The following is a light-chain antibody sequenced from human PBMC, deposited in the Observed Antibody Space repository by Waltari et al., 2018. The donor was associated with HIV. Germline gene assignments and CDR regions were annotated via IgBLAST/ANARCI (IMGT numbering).Light chain of an antibody. CDR2: NAR. CDR1: VLPKQY. V-gene: IGLV3-25*03. J-gene: IGLJ1*01. Sequence: SYELTQPPSVSVSPGQTARITCSGDVLPKQYVYWYPQKPGQAPVLVIYNARERPSGVAERFAGSSSGTTVTWTIRGVQAEDEADYYCQSGDSSAPYVFGTGTKVTVL. CDR3: QSGDSSAPYV.